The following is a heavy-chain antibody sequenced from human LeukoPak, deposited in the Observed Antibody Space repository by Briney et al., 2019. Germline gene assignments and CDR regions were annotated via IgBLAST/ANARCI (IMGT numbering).Heavy chain of an antibody. CDR3: ARDPSDLLWFGELFVWFDP. CDR2: INAGNGNT. J-gene: IGHJ5*02. D-gene: IGHD3-10*01. V-gene: IGHV1-3*01. Sequence: GASVKVSCKASGYTFTSYAMHWVRQAPGQRLEWMGWINAGNGNTKYSQKFRGRVTITRDTSASTAYMELSSLRSEDTAVYYCARDPSDLLWFGELFVWFDPWGQGTLVTVSS. CDR1: GYTFTSYA.